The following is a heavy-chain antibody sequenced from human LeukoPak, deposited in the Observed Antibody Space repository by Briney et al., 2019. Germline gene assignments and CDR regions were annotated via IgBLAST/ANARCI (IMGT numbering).Heavy chain of an antibody. CDR2: VYYSGST. CDR3: ARPYNSGWKGGFDY. V-gene: IGHV4-31*03. Sequence: SETLSLTCTVSGGSISSGGYYWSWIRQHPGKGLEWIGNVYYSGSTYYNPSLESRVTISVDTSKNQFSLKLSSVTAADTAVYYCARPYNSGWKGGFDYWGQGTLVTVSS. CDR1: GGSISSGGYY. D-gene: IGHD6-19*01. J-gene: IGHJ4*02.